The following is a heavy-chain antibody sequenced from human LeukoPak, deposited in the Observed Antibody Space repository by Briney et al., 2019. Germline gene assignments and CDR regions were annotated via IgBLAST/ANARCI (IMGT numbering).Heavy chain of an antibody. V-gene: IGHV3-73*01. CDR3: RGVPAAGGVDY. CDR2: IRSKANSYAT. Sequence: GGSLRLSCAASGFTFSGSAMHWVRQASGKGLEWVGRIRSKANSYATAYAASVKGRFTISRDDPKNTAYLQMNSLKTEDTAVYYCRGVPAAGGVDYWGQGTLVTVSS. D-gene: IGHD2-2*01. CDR1: GFTFSGSA. J-gene: IGHJ4*02.